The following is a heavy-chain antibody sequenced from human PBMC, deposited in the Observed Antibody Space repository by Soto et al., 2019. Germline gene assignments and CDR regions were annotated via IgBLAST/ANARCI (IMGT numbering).Heavy chain of an antibody. CDR2: ISYHGTYK. V-gene: IGHV3-30*03. CDR3: AIDGPTYCISPTCDSSQ. D-gene: IGHD2-2*01. CDR1: GFTFSNYG. J-gene: IGHJ4*02. Sequence: QVQLMESGGGVVQPGRSLRLSCAASGFTFSNYGMHWVRQAPGKGLEWVAVISYHGTYKYYADSVKGRFTISRDNSKNTLYLQMNSLRAEDTAMYYCAIDGPTYCISPTCDSSQWGQGTLVTVSS.